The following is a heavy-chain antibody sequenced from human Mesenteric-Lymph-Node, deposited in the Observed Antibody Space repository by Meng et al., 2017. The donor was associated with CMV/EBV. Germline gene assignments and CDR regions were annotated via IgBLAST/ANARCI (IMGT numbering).Heavy chain of an antibody. CDR2: MNPNSGNT. D-gene: IGHD3-10*01. J-gene: IGHJ6*02. CDR3: ARDIYYYGSGSYWVSDYYGMDV. CDR1: GYTFTSYD. V-gene: IGHV1-8*02. Sequence: ASVKVSCKASGYTFTSYDINWVRQATGQGLEWMGWMNPNSGNTNYAQKFQGRVTMTRDTSTSTVYMELSSLRTEDTAVYYCARDIYYYGSGSYWVSDYYGMDVWGQGTTVTVSS.